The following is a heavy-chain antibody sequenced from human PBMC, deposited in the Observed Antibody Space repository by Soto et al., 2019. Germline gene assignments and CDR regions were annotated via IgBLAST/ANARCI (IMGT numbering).Heavy chain of an antibody. J-gene: IGHJ3*02. V-gene: IGHV1-3*01. CDR2: INAGNGNT. Sequence: GASVKVSCKASGYTFTSYAMHWVRQAPGQRLEWMGWINAGNGNTKYSQKFQGRVTITRDTSASTAYMELSSLRSEDTAVYYCATQQLDPWNPVAFDIWGQGTMVTVSS. CDR3: ATQQLDPWNPVAFDI. D-gene: IGHD6-13*01. CDR1: GYTFTSYA.